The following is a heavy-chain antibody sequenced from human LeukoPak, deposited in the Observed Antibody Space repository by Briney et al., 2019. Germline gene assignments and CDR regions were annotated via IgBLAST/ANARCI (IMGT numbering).Heavy chain of an antibody. D-gene: IGHD3-10*01. Sequence: GGPLRLSCAASGFTFSIYSMNWVRQAPGKGLEWVSFIDTRGSYIYYGDSVKGRVTISRDNAKNSLYLQMNGLRAEDTAVYYCARGRSITLLRGVAMSDGFDIWGQGAMVTVSS. CDR1: GFTFSIYS. J-gene: IGHJ3*02. V-gene: IGHV3-21*01. CDR3: ARGRSITLLRGVAMSDGFDI. CDR2: IDTRGSYI.